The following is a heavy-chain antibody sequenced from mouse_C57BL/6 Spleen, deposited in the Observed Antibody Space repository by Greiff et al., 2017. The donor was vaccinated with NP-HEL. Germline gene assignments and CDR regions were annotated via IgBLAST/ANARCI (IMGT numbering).Heavy chain of an antibody. CDR2: IWTGGGT. CDR3: ARNWGTTVDSYWYFDV. J-gene: IGHJ1*03. CDR1: GFSLTSYA. V-gene: IGHV2-9-1*01. D-gene: IGHD1-1*01. Sequence: VKLQESGPGLVAPSQSLSITCTVSGFSLTSYAISWVRQPPGKGLEWLGVIWTGGGTNYNSALKSRLSISKDNSKSQVFLKMNSLQTDDTARYYCARNWGTTVDSYWYFDVWGTGTTVTVSS.